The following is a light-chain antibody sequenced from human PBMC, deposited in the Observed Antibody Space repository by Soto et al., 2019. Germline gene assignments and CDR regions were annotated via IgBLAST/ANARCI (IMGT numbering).Light chain of an antibody. CDR2: DVS. J-gene: IGLJ1*01. Sequence: QSVLTQPASVSGSPGQSISISCTGTRSDVGGYKHVSWYQQHPGKVPRLIIFDVSSRPSGVSHRFSGSKSGDTASLTISGLQAVDEADYYCSSYTSVNLYVFGTGTNVTVL. CDR3: SSYTSVNLYV. CDR1: RSDVGGYKH. V-gene: IGLV2-14*03.